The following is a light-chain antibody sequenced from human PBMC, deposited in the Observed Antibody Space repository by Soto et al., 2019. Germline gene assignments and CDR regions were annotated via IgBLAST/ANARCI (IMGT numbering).Light chain of an antibody. Sequence: EIVLTQSPGTLSLTPGERATLSCRASQSVASSFLAWYQQKLGQPPRLLIYGATTRATGIPARFSGSGSGTDFTLTISSLEPEDSAIYYCQQRSSWHTFGQGTKVDIK. CDR3: QQRSSWHT. V-gene: IGKV3D-20*02. CDR2: GAT. J-gene: IGKJ1*01. CDR1: QSVASSF.